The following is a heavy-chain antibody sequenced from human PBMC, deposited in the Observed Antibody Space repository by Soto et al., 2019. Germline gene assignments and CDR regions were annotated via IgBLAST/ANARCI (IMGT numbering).Heavy chain of an antibody. D-gene: IGHD6-19*01. CDR3: ARDLRSASGWYAPGY. CDR1: GYHFSGHA. Sequence: GGSLRLSCAASGYHFSGHAMIWVRQAPGKGLEWVSTISTRGATYYGDSAKGRFTFSRDNSRNMVYLHINSLRVEDTAVYYCARDLRSASGWYAPGYWGPGTLVTVSS. V-gene: IGHV3-23*01. CDR2: ISTRGAT. J-gene: IGHJ4*02.